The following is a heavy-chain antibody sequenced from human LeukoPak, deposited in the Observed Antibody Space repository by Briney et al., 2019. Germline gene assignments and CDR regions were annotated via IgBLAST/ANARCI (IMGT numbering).Heavy chain of an antibody. V-gene: IGHV1-18*01. Sequence: ASVKVSCKASVYTFTSYGVSWVRQAPGQGLEWMGWISAYNGNTNYAQKLQGRVTMTTDTSTSTAYMELRCLSSDDTAVYYRSRDRGTGITIVGVVIIPRETYYYYGMDVWGQGTTVTVSS. CDR1: VYTFTSYG. J-gene: IGHJ6*02. CDR2: ISAYNGNT. D-gene: IGHD3-3*01. CDR3: SRDRGTGITIVGVVIIPRETYYYYGMDV.